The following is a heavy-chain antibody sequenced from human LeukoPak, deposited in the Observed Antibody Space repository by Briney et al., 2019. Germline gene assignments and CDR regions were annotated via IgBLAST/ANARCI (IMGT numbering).Heavy chain of an antibody. CDR3: ERDQHAWGGGGY. CDR2: FDPEDGET. D-gene: IGHD3-16*01. Sequence: GASVKVSCKVSGYTLTELSMHWVRQAPGKGLEWMGGFDPEDGETIYAQKFQGRVTMTEDTSTDTAYMELSSLRSEDPAVYYCERDQHAWGGGGYWGQGTLVTVSS. CDR1: GYTLTELS. V-gene: IGHV1-24*01. J-gene: IGHJ4*02.